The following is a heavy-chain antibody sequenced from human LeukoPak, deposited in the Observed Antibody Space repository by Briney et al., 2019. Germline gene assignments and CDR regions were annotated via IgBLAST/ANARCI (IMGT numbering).Heavy chain of an antibody. CDR1: GFTFRRYD. CDR3: ASRTMIKTKQDYYMDV. CDR2: IANDGRNE. D-gene: IGHD3-22*01. Sequence: GGSLRLSCVASGFTFRRYDMHWVRQAPGKGLEWVAVIANDGRNEIYADSVKGRFTISRDNSKNTLYLQMNSLRAEDTAVYYCASRTMIKTKQDYYMDVWGKGTTVTVSS. J-gene: IGHJ6*03. V-gene: IGHV3-30*14.